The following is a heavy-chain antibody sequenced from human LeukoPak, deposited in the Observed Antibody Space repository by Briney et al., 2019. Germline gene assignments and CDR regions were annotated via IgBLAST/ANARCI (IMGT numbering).Heavy chain of an antibody. D-gene: IGHD4-17*01. CDR2: IYYRGNT. J-gene: IGHJ4*01. V-gene: IGHV4-39*01. CDR3: ASPPLDYGDYSIDY. CDR1: GGSISSSSYY. Sequence: SGTLSLTCTVSGGSISSSSYYWGWLRHPPGKGLQWIGSIYYRGNTYYTPSLKSRVTISVDTSKNQFSLKLSSVTAADTAVYYCASPPLDYGDYSIDYWGHGTLVTVSS.